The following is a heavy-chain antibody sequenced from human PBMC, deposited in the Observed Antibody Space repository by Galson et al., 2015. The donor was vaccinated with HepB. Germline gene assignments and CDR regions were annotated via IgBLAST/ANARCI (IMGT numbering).Heavy chain of an antibody. CDR2: IYWDDDK. V-gene: IGHV2-5*02. CDR1: GFSLNTTGVS. D-gene: IGHD2-15*01. Sequence: PALVKPTQTLTLTCTFSGFSLNTTGVSVAWIRQPPGKALEWLAVIYWDDDKRYIPALKSRLTIIKDTAKNQVVLTMTNMDPVDTATYYCAHRVNTWQCSGGSCPFHPWGQGTLVTVSS. J-gene: IGHJ5*02. CDR3: AHRVNTWQCSGGSCPFHP.